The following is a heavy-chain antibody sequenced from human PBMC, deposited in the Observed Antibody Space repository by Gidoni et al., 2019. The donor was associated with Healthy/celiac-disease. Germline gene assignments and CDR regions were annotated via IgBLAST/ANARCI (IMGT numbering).Heavy chain of an antibody. CDR2: ISAYNGNT. J-gene: IGHJ4*02. V-gene: IGHV1-18*04. CDR3: ARDVRTYYYDSSGYYPLSG. CDR1: GYTFTSYG. D-gene: IGHD3-22*01. Sequence: QVQLVQSGAEVKKPGASVKVSCKASGYTFTSYGISWVRQAPGQGLEWMGWISAYNGNTNYAQKLQGRVTMTTDTSTSTAYMELRSLRSDDTAVYYCARDVRTYYYDSSGYYPLSGWGQGTLVTVSS.